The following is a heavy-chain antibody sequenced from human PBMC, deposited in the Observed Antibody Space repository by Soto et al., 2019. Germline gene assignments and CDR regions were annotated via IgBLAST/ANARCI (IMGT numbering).Heavy chain of an antibody. D-gene: IGHD3-10*01. CDR1: GDTFNFYT. CDR2: FNPILSFS. V-gene: IGHV1-69*02. Sequence: QVQLVQSGAEVKKPGSSVKVSCKASGDTFNFYTINWVRQAPGLGLEWMGRFNPILSFSNSALKFQGRVTLTADKSTSTASMVLSSLRSEDTAIYYCATSFGSGSRAFDYWGQGALVTVSS. CDR3: ATSFGSGSRAFDY. J-gene: IGHJ4*02.